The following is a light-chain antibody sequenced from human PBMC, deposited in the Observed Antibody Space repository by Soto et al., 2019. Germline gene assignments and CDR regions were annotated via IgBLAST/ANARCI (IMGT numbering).Light chain of an antibody. V-gene: IGLV2-14*01. CDR1: GSDVGGNYNY. CDR3: SSYTSSSTLIV. Sequence: QSALTQPASVSGSPGQSITISCTGTGSDVGGNYNYVSWHQQHPGKAPKLMIYEVSNRPSGVSNRFSGSKSGNSASLTISGLRAEDEADYYCSSYTSSSTLIVFGTGTKLTVL. J-gene: IGLJ1*01. CDR2: EVS.